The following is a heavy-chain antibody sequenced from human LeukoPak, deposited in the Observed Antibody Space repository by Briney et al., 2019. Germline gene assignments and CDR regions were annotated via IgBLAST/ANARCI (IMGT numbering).Heavy chain of an antibody. V-gene: IGHV3-30*02. CDR1: GFTFSSYG. CDR2: IRYDGSNK. J-gene: IGHJ4*02. CDR3: AKDKGSRGLGVYYFDY. D-gene: IGHD3-10*01. Sequence: GGTLRLSCAGSGFTFSSYGMHWVRQAPGKGLEWVALIRYDGSNKYYADSVKGRFTISRDNSKNTLYLQMNSLRAEDTAVYYCAKDKGSRGLGVYYFDYGGQGTLVTVSS.